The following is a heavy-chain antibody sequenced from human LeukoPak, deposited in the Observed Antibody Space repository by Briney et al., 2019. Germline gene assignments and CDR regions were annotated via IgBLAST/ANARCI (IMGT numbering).Heavy chain of an antibody. J-gene: IGHJ4*02. CDR3: ARLPSYGSGRDY. D-gene: IGHD5-18*01. Sequence: GGSLRLSCAASGFTFTSYSLNWVRQAPGKGLEWVSSISSSSNYIYYADSVKGRFTISRDNAKNSLYLQMNSLRAEDTAVYYCARLPSYGSGRDYWGQGTLVTVSS. CDR1: GFTFTSYS. CDR2: ISSSSNYI. V-gene: IGHV3-21*01.